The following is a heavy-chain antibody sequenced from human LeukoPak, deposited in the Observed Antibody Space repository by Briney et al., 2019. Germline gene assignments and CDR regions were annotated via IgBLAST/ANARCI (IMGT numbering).Heavy chain of an antibody. CDR3: ARNWGSGSFDY. D-gene: IGHD7-27*01. CDR2: IRSKGHGGTA. V-gene: IGHV3-49*03. CDR1: GFTFGNYA. Sequence: PGRSLRLSCTASGFTFGNYAMSWFRQAPGKGLECISFIRSKGHGGTADYAASVKGRFTMSRDDSKGIAYLQMDSLKTEDTAVYYCARNWGSGSFDYWGQGTLVTVSS. J-gene: IGHJ4*02.